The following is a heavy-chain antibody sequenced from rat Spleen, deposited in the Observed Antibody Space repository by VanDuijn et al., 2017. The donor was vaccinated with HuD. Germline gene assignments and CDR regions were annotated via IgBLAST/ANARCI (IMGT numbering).Heavy chain of an antibody. J-gene: IGHJ3*01. Sequence: QVHLKESGPGRVQPSQTLSLTCTVSGFSLSRHGVLWVRQPPGKGLEWMGLIWGNGNTNYNSALKSRLSISRDTSKSQVFLKMNSLQTDDTATYFCTRSYGGYSQHWFVYWGQGTLVTVSS. V-gene: IGHV2-13*01. CDR3: TRSYGGYSQHWFVY. D-gene: IGHD1-11*01. CDR2: IWGNGNT. CDR1: GFSLSRHG.